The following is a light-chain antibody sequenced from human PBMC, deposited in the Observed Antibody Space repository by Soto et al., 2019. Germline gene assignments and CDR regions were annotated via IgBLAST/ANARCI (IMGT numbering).Light chain of an antibody. J-gene: IGKJ2*01. CDR2: AAS. Sequence: DIQMTQSPYSLSASVGDRVTITCRARQSISSYLNWYQQKPGKAPKLLIYAASSLQSGVPSRFSGSGSGTDFTLTISSLQPDDSAVYYCHHYDSSPPYTFGQGTKLEIK. V-gene: IGKV1-39*01. CDR1: QSISSY. CDR3: HHYDSSPPYT.